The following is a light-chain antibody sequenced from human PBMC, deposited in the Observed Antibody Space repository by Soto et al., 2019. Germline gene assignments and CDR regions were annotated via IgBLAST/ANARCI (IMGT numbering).Light chain of an antibody. CDR1: QSVSSSY. CDR3: QQFDDSVT. V-gene: IGKV3-20*01. Sequence: ESVLTQSPGTLSLSPGERSTLSCRASQSVSSSYLAWYQQKRGQAPRLLIYTASSRATGIPDRFSGGGSGADFTLTISRLEPEDSAVYYCQQFDDSVTFGHGTKVDIK. J-gene: IGKJ3*01. CDR2: TAS.